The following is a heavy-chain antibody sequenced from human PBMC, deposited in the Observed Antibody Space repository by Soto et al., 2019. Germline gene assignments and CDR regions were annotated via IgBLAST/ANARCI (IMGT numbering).Heavy chain of an antibody. Sequence: QVQLVESGGGVVQPGRSLRLSCAASGFTFSSYGMHWVRQAPGKGLEWVAVISYDGSNKYYADSVKGRFTISRDNSKNPLYLQMNSLRAEDTAGYYCAKGGSWDYYYSYGMDVWGQGTTVTVSS. J-gene: IGHJ6*02. CDR1: GFTFSSYG. CDR2: ISYDGSNK. D-gene: IGHD1-26*01. V-gene: IGHV3-30*18. CDR3: AKGGSWDYYYSYGMDV.